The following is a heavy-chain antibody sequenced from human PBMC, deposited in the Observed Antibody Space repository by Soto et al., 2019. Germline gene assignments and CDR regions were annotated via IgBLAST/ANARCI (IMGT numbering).Heavy chain of an antibody. Sequence: GGSLRLSCAASGFAFSDAWINWVRQAPGKGQEWVGRIKSKTDGGITDFAAPVRGRFAISSDDLKNLVYMQMISLKTEDTAVYYCTTDSYITMIVVRFDYWGQGTLVTVSS. CDR1: GFAFSDAW. CDR3: TTDSYITMIVVRFDY. J-gene: IGHJ4*02. CDR2: IKSKTDGGIT. D-gene: IGHD3-22*01. V-gene: IGHV3-15*07.